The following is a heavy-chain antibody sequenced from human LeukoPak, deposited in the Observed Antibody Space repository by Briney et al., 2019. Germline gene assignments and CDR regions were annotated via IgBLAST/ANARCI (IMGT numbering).Heavy chain of an antibody. CDR1: GFTFSSYS. V-gene: IGHV3-48*02. Sequence: TGGSLRLSCAASGFTFSSYSMNWVRQAPGKGLEWVSYISSGSSAIYYADSVKGRFTISRDNAKNSLFLQLNSLRDEDTAVYYCARDLRRAVGLRCFDWLSPGHPWGQGTLVTVSS. J-gene: IGHJ5*02. CDR2: ISSGSSAI. D-gene: IGHD3-9*01. CDR3: ARDLRRAVGLRCFDWLSPGHP.